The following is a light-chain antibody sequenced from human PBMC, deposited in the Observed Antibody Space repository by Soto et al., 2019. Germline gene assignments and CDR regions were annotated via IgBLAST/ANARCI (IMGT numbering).Light chain of an antibody. V-gene: IGKV3-20*01. J-gene: IGKJ1*01. Sequence: EILLTQSPGTLSLSPGERATLSCRASQSVNSDYLAWYQQKPGQAPRLLIYGVSRRAIDIPDRFSGSGSGTDFTLTITRLEPDDFAVYYCQQYDISPWTFGQGTRVEIK. CDR3: QQYDISPWT. CDR2: GVS. CDR1: QSVNSDY.